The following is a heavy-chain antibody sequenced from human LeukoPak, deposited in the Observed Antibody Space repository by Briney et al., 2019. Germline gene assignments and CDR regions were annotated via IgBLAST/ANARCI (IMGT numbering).Heavy chain of an antibody. CDR1: GGTFSSYA. CDR3: ASGRITMVRVLLRQTFEH. Sequence: ASVKVSFKASGGTFSSYAISWVRQAPGQGLEWMGGIIPIFGTANYPQKFQGRVTITADESTRPAYMEVSSLRSEDTGVYYCASGRITMVRVLLRQTFEHWGQGNLV. J-gene: IGHJ4*02. CDR2: IIPIFGTA. D-gene: IGHD3-10*01. V-gene: IGHV1-69*13.